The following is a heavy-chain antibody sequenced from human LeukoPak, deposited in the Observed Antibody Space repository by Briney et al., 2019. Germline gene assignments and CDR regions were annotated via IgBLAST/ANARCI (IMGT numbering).Heavy chain of an antibody. CDR1: GGTFSSYA. Sequence: GSSVEVSCKASGGTFSSYAISWVRQAPGQGLEWMGGIIPIFGTANYAQKFQGRVTITTDESTSTAYIELSSLRSEDTAVYYCARAGHYYDSNYDYWGQGTLVTVSS. CDR3: ARAGHYYDSNYDY. D-gene: IGHD3-22*01. CDR2: IIPIFGTA. J-gene: IGHJ4*02. V-gene: IGHV1-69*05.